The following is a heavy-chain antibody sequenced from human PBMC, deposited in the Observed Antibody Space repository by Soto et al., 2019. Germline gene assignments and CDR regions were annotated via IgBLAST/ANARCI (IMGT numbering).Heavy chain of an antibody. Sequence: QVQLVESGGGVVQPGRSLRLSCAASGFTFSSAVMHWVRQAPGKGLEWVTGISDDGASKHYADSLRGRFTIPRDNSKNPGHLQKDSLRSEATALYYGEREDHRCGHAGTLRHWGRGTLVTV. D-gene: IGHD2-21*01. CDR2: ISDDGASK. J-gene: IGHJ1*01. CDR1: GFTFSSAV. V-gene: IGHV3-30-3*01. CDR3: EREDHRCGHAGTLRH.